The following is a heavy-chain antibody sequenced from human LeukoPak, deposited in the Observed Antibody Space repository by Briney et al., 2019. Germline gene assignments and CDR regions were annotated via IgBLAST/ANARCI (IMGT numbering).Heavy chain of an antibody. CDR3: TKGYYEPFDC. Sequence: SETLSLTCNVSGASINSYRWNWIRQPPGKGLEWIGYISYDGKTNYNPSLKSRLTLSVDTSKNQFSLNLNSVTAADTARYYCTKGYYEPFDCRGQGTLATVTS. D-gene: IGHD3-22*01. J-gene: IGHJ4*02. CDR2: ISYDGKT. V-gene: IGHV4-59*01. CDR1: GASINSYR.